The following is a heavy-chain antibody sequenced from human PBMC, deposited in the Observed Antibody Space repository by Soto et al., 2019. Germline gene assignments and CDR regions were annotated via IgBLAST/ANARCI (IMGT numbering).Heavy chain of an antibody. V-gene: IGHV3-30-3*01. CDR2: ISYDGSNK. D-gene: IGHD2-15*01. CDR3: ARVIVEYCSGGSCYLGPDYYYGMDV. Sequence: SLRRSCAASGFTFSSYTMRWVRQAPGKGLEWVAVISYDGSNKYYADSVKGRFTISRDNSKNTLYLQMNRLGAEDTAVYYCARVIVEYCSGGSCYLGPDYYYGMDVWGQGTTVTVSS. CDR1: GFTFSSYT. J-gene: IGHJ6*01.